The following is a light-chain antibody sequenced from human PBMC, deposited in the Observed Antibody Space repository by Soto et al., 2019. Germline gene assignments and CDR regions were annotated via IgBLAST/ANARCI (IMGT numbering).Light chain of an antibody. Sequence: QSALTQPPSASGSPGQSVTISCTGTSSDVGGYNYVSWYRQYPGKAPKLMIYAVSNRASGVPDRFSGSKSGNTASLTVSGLQAEDAADYYCTSYAGSNNDVFGTGTKVTVL. J-gene: IGLJ1*01. V-gene: IGLV2-8*01. CDR2: AVS. CDR1: SSDVGGYNY. CDR3: TSYAGSNNDV.